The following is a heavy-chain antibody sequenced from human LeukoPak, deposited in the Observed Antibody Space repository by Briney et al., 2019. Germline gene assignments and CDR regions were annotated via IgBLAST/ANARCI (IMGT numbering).Heavy chain of an antibody. D-gene: IGHD6-19*01. CDR3: ARGRFSGPDDY. J-gene: IGHJ4*02. CDR2: IYSGGAT. Sequence: PGGSLRLSCAVSEFSLSSNYMNWARQALGKGLEWVSVIYSGGATYYADSVRGRFTISRDNSKNMVSLQMTSLGAEDTAVYYCARGRFSGPDDYWGQGTLVTVSS. V-gene: IGHV3-53*01. CDR1: EFSLSSNY.